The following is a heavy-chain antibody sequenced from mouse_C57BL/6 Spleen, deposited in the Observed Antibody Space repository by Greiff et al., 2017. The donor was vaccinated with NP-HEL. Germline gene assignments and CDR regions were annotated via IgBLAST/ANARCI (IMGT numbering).Heavy chain of an antibody. CDR1: GYAFSSSW. CDR3: ARGDYENWFAY. CDR2: IYPGDGDT. Sequence: QVQLQQSGPELVKPGASVKISCKASGYAFSSSWMNWVKQRPGKGLEWIGRIYPGDGDTNYNGKFKGKATLTADKSSSTAYMQLSSLTSEDSAVYFCARGDYENWFAYWGQGTLVTVSA. J-gene: IGHJ3*01. D-gene: IGHD2-4*01. V-gene: IGHV1-82*01.